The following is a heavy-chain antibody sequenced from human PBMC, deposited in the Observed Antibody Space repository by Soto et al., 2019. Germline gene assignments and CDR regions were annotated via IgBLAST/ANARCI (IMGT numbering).Heavy chain of an antibody. CDR1: GFSLTTSGVG. V-gene: IGHV2-5*02. Sequence: ITLNESGPTQVKPRQTLTLTCTFSGFSLTTSGVGVGWIRQSPGKAPGWLGVIYWDNDKRYSPTLKSTLTITNDPSKPQVVLPMADLDPPAPATYYWAHRVLRTFFVLVTTTAIYFDFWGQGPPVAVSS. CDR2: IYWDNDK. D-gene: IGHD3-3*01. CDR3: AHRVLRTFFVLVTTTAIYFDF. J-gene: IGHJ4*02.